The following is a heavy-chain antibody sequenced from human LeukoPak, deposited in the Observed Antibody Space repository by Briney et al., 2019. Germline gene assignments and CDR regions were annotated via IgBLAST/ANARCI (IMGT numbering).Heavy chain of an antibody. V-gene: IGHV1-18*01. CDR3: ARLGYCSSTSCPLDY. Sequence: GASVKVSCKASGYTFTSYGISWVRQAPGQGLEWMGWISAYNGNTNYAQKLQGRVTMTTDTSTSTAYMELRSLRSDDTAVYYCARLGYCSSTSCPLDYWGQGTLVTVSS. D-gene: IGHD2-2*01. CDR2: ISAYNGNT. J-gene: IGHJ4*02. CDR1: GYTFTSYG.